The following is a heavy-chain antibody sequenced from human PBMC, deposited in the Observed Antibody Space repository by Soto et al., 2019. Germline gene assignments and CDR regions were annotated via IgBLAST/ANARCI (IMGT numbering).Heavy chain of an antibody. CDR3: TTDRGYSSGWYYYYGMDV. CDR1: GFTFSNAW. D-gene: IGHD6-19*01. J-gene: IGHJ6*02. Sequence: GGSLRLSCAASGFTFSNAWMNWVRQAPGKGLEWVGCIKSKTDGGTTDYAAPVKGRFTISRDDSKNTLYLQMNNLKTEDTAVYYCTTDRGYSSGWYYYYGMDVWGQGTTVTVSS. V-gene: IGHV3-15*07. CDR2: IKSKTDGGTT.